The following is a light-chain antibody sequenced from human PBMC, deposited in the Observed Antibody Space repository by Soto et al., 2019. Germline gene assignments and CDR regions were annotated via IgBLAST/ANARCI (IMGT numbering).Light chain of an antibody. J-gene: IGKJ5*01. V-gene: IGKV3D-20*02. CDR3: QQYKSGPPIT. CDR2: YMS. CDR1: QSVRSSY. Sequence: EVVVSLSPSTLSETTGERATLSCMASQSVRSSYLAWYQEKPGQASRLLIYYMSKRATGIPARFSGSGSGTDFTLTISSLAPDDYAVYYGQQYKSGPPITFGQGTRLDI.